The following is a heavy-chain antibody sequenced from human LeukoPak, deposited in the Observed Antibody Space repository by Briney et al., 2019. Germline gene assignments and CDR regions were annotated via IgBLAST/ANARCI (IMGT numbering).Heavy chain of an antibody. V-gene: IGHV3-33*01. Sequence: PGGSLRLSCEASGFIFSTYGMHWVRQAPGKGLEWVALIWFDGSNKHYADSVKGRFTISRDNSKNTMYLQMDSLRAEDTAVYYCARVVSYYGSSYRLLDLWGRGTLVTVSS. CDR2: IWFDGSNK. CDR1: GFIFSTYG. CDR3: ARVVSYYGSSYRLLDL. D-gene: IGHD3-10*01. J-gene: IGHJ2*01.